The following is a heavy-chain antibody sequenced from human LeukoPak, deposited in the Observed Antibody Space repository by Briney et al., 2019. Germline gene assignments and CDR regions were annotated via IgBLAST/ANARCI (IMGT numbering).Heavy chain of an antibody. J-gene: IGHJ4*02. D-gene: IGHD3-16*01. CDR1: GFTFTTYS. V-gene: IGHV3-48*02. CDR2: ISSSSGTI. Sequence: PGGSLRLSCAASGFTFTTYSMNWVRQAPGKGLEWASYISSSSGTIYYADSVKGRFTISRDNAKNSLSLQMNSLRDEDTAVYYCARDRYWGYFDYWGQGTLVTVSS. CDR3: ARDRYWGYFDY.